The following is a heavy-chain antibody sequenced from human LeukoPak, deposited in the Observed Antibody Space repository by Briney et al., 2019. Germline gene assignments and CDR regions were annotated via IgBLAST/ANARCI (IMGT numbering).Heavy chain of an antibody. CDR2: IYYSGST. D-gene: IGHD5-18*01. Sequence: SETLSLTCTVSGGSISSYHWSWIRQPPGKGLECIGYIYYSGSTYYNPSLKSRVTISVDTSKNQFSLKLSSVTAADTAVYYCARDQIQLWSHWYFDLWGRGTLVTVSS. V-gene: IGHV4-59*12. CDR3: ARDQIQLWSHWYFDL. CDR1: GGSISSYH. J-gene: IGHJ2*01.